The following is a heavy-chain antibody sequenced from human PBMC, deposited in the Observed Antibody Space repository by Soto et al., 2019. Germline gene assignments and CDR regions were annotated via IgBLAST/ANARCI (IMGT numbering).Heavy chain of an antibody. CDR3: ARGRSGYYFADHYMDV. J-gene: IGHJ6*03. CDR2: IGTAGDT. V-gene: IGHV3-13*01. CDR1: GFTFSSYD. Sequence: GGSLRLSCAASGFTFSSYDMHWVRQATGKGLEWVSAIGTAGDTYYPGSVKGRFTISRENAKNSLYLQMNSLRAGDTAVYYCARGRSGYYFADHYMDVWGKGTTVTVSS. D-gene: IGHD3-3*01.